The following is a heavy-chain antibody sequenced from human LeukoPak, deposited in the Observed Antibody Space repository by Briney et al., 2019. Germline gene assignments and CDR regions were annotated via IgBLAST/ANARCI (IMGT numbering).Heavy chain of an antibody. Sequence: SETLSLTCAVSGGSISSGGYSWSWIRQPPGKGLEWIGYIYHSGSTNYNPSLKSRVTISVDTSKNHFSLKLSSVTAADTAVYYCARGLFTVTNWFDPWGQGTLVTVSS. CDR1: GGSISSGGYS. V-gene: IGHV4-30-2*01. CDR3: ARGLFTVTNWFDP. J-gene: IGHJ5*02. D-gene: IGHD4-17*01. CDR2: IYHSGST.